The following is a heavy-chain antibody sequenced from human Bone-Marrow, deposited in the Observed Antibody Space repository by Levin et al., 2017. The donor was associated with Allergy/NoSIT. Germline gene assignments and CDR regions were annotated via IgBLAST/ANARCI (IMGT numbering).Heavy chain of an antibody. J-gene: IGHJ3*02. CDR2: FYTSDDT. CDR3: ARGGRSNCDNESCYSRNAFNI. Sequence: SETLSLTCTVSGPSVSSHYWNWIRQPAGKGLEWVGRFYTSDDTNYNPSLKSRVTMSFDTSKNHFSLKLTSVTAADTAVYYCARGGRSNCDNESCYSRNAFNIWGRGTMVTVSS. CDR1: GPSVSSHY. D-gene: IGHD2-21*01. V-gene: IGHV4-4*07.